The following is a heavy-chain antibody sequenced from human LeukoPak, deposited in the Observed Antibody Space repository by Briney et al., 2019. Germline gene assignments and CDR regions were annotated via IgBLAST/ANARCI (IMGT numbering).Heavy chain of an antibody. V-gene: IGHV3-21*01. CDR1: GFTFSNYI. CDR3: ARGRPVDY. J-gene: IGHJ4*02. CDR2: ISSSSSYI. Sequence: GGSLRLSCTASGFTFSNYIMNWVCQAPGKGLEWVSSISSSSSYIYYADSVKGRFTISRDNATNSLFLQMNSLRAEDTAVYYCARGRPVDYWGQGTLVTVCS.